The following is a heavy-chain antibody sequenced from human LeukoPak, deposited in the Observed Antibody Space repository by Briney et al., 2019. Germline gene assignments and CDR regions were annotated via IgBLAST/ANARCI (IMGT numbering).Heavy chain of an antibody. Sequence: SQTLSLTCAVSGGSISSGGYSWSWIRQPPGKGLEWIGYIYHSGSTYYNPSLKSRVTISVDRSKNQFSLKLSSVTAADTAVYYCARGYCSSTSCYFDYWGQGTLVTVFS. CDR3: ARGYCSSTSCYFDY. V-gene: IGHV4-30-2*01. CDR2: IYHSGST. CDR1: GGSISSGGYS. J-gene: IGHJ4*02. D-gene: IGHD2-2*01.